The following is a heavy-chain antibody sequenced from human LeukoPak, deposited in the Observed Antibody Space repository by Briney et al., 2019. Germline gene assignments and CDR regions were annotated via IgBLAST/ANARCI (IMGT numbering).Heavy chain of an antibody. CDR2: MNPNSGNT. D-gene: IGHD3-10*01. CDR3: AREVNTMVRGAAGVFDI. V-gene: IGHV1-8*01. CDR1: GYTFTSYD. Sequence: ASVKVSCKASGYTFTSYDINWVRQATGQGLEWMGWMNPNSGNTGYAQKFQGRVTMTRNTSISTAYMELSSLRSEDTAVYYCAREVNTMVRGAAGVFDIWGQGTMVTVSS. J-gene: IGHJ3*02.